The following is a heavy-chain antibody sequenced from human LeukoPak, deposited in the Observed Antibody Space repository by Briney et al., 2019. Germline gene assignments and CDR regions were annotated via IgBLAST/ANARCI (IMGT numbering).Heavy chain of an antibody. CDR3: ARDRLTSGSYFFDY. CDR1: AFTFSDYS. Sequence: GGSLRLSCAASAFTFSDYSMNWVRQAPGKGLEWISYISGGSSTIYYADSVRGRFTIYRDNAKNSMYLQMNSLRAEDTAVYYCARDRLTSGSYFFDYWGQGTLVTVSS. J-gene: IGHJ4*02. CDR2: ISGGSSTI. D-gene: IGHD1-26*01. V-gene: IGHV3-48*01.